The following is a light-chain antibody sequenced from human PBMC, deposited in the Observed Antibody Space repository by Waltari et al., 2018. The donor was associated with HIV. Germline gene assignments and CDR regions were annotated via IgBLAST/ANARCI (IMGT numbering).Light chain of an antibody. Sequence: DIQLTQSPSFLSASVGDRVTITCRASQGISSYLAWYQQKPGKAPKLLIYGASTLQSGVPSRFSGSGSGTEFTLAISSLQPEDFGAYYCQQVHSFPRTFGQGTKLEI. CDR2: GAS. V-gene: IGKV1-9*01. J-gene: IGKJ2*02. CDR1: QGISSY. CDR3: QQVHSFPRT.